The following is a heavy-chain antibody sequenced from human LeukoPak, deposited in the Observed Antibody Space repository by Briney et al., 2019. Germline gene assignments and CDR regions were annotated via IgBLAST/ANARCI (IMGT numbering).Heavy chain of an antibody. CDR2: ISSNGDST. D-gene: IGHD1-26*01. Sequence: GGSLRLSCAASGFTFSSYAMHWVRQAPGKGLEYVSAISSNGDSTYYAYSVKGRFTISRDNSKNTLYLQMGSLRAEDMAVYYCARDRSGGSYFDYWGQGTLVTVSS. CDR1: GFTFSSYA. V-gene: IGHV3-64*01. J-gene: IGHJ4*02. CDR3: ARDRSGGSYFDY.